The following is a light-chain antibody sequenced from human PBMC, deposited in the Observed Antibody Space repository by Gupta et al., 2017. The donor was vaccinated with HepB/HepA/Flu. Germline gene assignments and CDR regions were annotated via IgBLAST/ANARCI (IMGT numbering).Light chain of an antibody. CDR2: GAS. V-gene: IGKV3-15*01. J-gene: IGKJ2*01. Sequence: EIVMTKSPAPLSVSPGERATLPCRASQSVSSNLAWYQQKPGQAPRRLIYGASTRATGIPARFSGSGSGTEFTLTISSLQSEDFAVYYCQQYNNWPYTFGQGTKLEIK. CDR1: QSVSSN. CDR3: QQYNNWPYT.